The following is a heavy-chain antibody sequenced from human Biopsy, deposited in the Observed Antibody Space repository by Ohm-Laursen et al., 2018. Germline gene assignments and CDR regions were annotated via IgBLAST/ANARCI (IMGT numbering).Heavy chain of an antibody. D-gene: IGHD2-15*01. CDR2: IHHSGST. CDR3: ARMDCSGGSCHYYSYGMDV. CDR1: GVSITAYY. V-gene: IGHV4-4*09. Sequence: SDTLSLTCTVSGVSITAYYWSWIRQSPGKGLECIGNIHHSGSTNYNPPLKSRLTISVGTPKNQFSLKLSSVTAADTAVYYCARMDCSGGSCHYYSYGMDVWGQGTTVTVSS. J-gene: IGHJ6*02.